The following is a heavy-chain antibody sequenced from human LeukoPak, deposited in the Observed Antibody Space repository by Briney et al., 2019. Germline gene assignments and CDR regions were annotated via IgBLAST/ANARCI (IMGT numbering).Heavy chain of an antibody. D-gene: IGHD2-2*01. J-gene: IGHJ3*02. CDR2: ISAYNGNT. CDR3: ARVSGIVVVPAAFAFDI. CDR1: GYTFASYG. Sequence: ASVKVSCKASGYTFASYGISWVRQAPGQGLEWMGWISAYNGNTNYAQKLQGRVTMTTDTSTSTAYMELRSLRSDDTAVYYCARVSGIVVVPAAFAFDIWGQGTMVTVSS. V-gene: IGHV1-18*01.